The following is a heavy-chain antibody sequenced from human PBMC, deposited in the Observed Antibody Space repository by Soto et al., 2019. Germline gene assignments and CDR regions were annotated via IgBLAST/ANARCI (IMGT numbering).Heavy chain of an antibody. CDR3: ARASYCSGGSCLIRNWFDP. J-gene: IGHJ5*02. Sequence: QVQLVQSGAEVKKPGSSVKVSCKASGGTFSSYAISWVRQAPGQGLEWMGGIIPIFGTANYAQKFQGRVTITADESTSTAYMELSSLRSEDTAVYYCARASYCSGGSCLIRNWFDPWGQGTLVTVSS. D-gene: IGHD2-15*01. V-gene: IGHV1-69*01. CDR2: IIPIFGTA. CDR1: GGTFSSYA.